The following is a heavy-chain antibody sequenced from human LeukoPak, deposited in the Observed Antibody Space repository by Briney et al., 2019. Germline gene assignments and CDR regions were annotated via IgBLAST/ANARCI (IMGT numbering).Heavy chain of an antibody. Sequence: SETLSLTCTVSGGSISSYYWSWIRQPPGKGLEWIGYIYYSGSTNYNPSLKSRVTISVDTSKNQSSLKLSSVTAADTAVYYCARDLQQDGYSDYWGQGTLVTVSS. CDR3: ARDLQQDGYSDY. D-gene: IGHD5-24*01. J-gene: IGHJ4*02. CDR1: GGSISSYY. V-gene: IGHV4-59*01. CDR2: IYYSGST.